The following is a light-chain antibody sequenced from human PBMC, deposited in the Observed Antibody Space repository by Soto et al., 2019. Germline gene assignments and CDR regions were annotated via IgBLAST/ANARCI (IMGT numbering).Light chain of an antibody. V-gene: IGKV3-20*01. Sequence: DIVLTQSPGTPSLSPGESATLSCRASQSVNSNYLAWYQQHPGQPPRLLIYGTSSRATGIPDRFSGSGSGTDFTLTISRLEPEDFAVYYCQQCGSSPITFGQGTRLEIK. CDR3: QQCGSSPIT. CDR1: QSVNSNY. CDR2: GTS. J-gene: IGKJ5*01.